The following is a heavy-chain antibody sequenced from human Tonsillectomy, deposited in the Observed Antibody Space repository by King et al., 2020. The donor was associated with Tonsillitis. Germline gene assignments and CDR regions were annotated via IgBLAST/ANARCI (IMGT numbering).Heavy chain of an antibody. D-gene: IGHD3-10*01. J-gene: IGHJ4*02. CDR2: IIPIFGSA. CDR3: ARDSPGVVRGTTRGFFDY. Sequence: VQLVESGPEVKNPGSSVKVSCKASGGTFSSFAISWVRQAPGHGLEWMGGIIPIFGSASYAQRFQGRVTITADESTSTAYMELNSLTSEDTAIYYCARDSPGVVRGTTRGFFDYWGQGTLVTVSS. V-gene: IGHV1-69*01. CDR1: GGTFSSFA.